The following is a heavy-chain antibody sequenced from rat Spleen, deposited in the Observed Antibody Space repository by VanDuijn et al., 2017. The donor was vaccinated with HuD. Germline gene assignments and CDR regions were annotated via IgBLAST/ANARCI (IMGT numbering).Heavy chain of an antibody. CDR3: ARPNNYVYVMDA. CDR1: GFIFSDYY. CDR2: ISYEGSST. Sequence: EVQLVESGGGLVQPGRSLKLSCAASGFIFSDYYMAWVRQAPKKGLEWVASISYEGSSTYYGDSVKGRFTISRDNAKSNLYLQMNSLRSEDTATYYCARPNNYVYVMDAWGQGVMVTVSS. J-gene: IGHJ4*01. D-gene: IGHD1-10*01. V-gene: IGHV5-22*01.